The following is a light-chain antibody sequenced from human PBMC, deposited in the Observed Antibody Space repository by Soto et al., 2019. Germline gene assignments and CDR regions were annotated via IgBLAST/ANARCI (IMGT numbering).Light chain of an antibody. J-gene: IGLJ3*02. CDR1: SGHSNYA. CDR2: LNTDGSH. Sequence: QLVLTQSPSASASLGASVKLTCTLSSGHSNYAIAWHQQQPEKGPRYLMKLNTDGSHNKGDGIPDRFSGSSSGAERYLTISGLQAEDEADYYCSSYTSSSTRVFGGGTKLTVL. V-gene: IGLV4-69*01. CDR3: SSYTSSSTRV.